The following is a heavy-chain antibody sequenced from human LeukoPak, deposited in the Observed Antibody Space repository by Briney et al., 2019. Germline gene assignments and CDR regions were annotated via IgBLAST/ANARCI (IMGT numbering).Heavy chain of an antibody. D-gene: IGHD5-18*01. CDR3: AKDRYSYAFEYSDS. CDR2: ISNDGSKK. V-gene: IGHV3-30*18. Sequence: PGGSLRLSCAASGFTFSSYGMHWVRQAPGKGLDWVAVISNDGSKKYYADSVKGRFTISRDNSKNTLSLQVSSLRTEGTAVYYCAKDRYSYAFEYSDSWGQGTLDTVSS. CDR1: GFTFSSYG. J-gene: IGHJ4*02.